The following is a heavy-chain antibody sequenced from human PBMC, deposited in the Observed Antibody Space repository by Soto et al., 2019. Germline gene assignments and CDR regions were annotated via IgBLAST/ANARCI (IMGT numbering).Heavy chain of an antibody. D-gene: IGHD3-10*02. Sequence: QVQLQESGPGVVKPSQTLSLTCTVSGDSISSDDYYWSWIRQPPGKGLDWLGYIHYNDVAYYNPSLKSRVTISEDTSKNQFAPRLDSLTAADTAVYFCARGALFLFGESLKAHFAPWGDGALISVAS. CDR2: IHYNDVA. CDR1: GDSISSDDYY. V-gene: IGHV4-30-4*01. J-gene: IGHJ5*02. CDR3: ARGALFLFGESLKAHFAP.